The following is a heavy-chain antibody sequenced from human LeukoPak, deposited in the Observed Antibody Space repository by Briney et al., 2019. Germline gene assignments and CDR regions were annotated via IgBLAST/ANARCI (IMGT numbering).Heavy chain of an antibody. Sequence: ASVKVSCKASGYTFTGYYMHWVRQAPGQGLEWMGWINPNSGGTNYAQKFQGRVTMTRDTSISTAYMELSRLRSDDTAVYYCAREDQLLGSLAGDWFDPWGQGTLVTVSS. D-gene: IGHD2-2*01. V-gene: IGHV1-2*02. J-gene: IGHJ5*02. CDR1: GYTFTGYY. CDR3: AREDQLLGSLAGDWFDP. CDR2: INPNSGGT.